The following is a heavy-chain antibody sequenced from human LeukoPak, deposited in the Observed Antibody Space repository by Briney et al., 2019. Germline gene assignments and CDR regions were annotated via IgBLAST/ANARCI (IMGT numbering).Heavy chain of an antibody. Sequence: PGGSLRISCAASGFTFSSYWMGWVRQAPGKGLEWVASINQDGSEKYYVDSVKGRFTISRDNAKTSLYLQINRLRAEDTAIFYCARDTYGGFDYWGQGTLVTVSS. CDR2: INQDGSEK. CDR3: ARDTYGGFDY. D-gene: IGHD4-23*01. V-gene: IGHV3-7*01. J-gene: IGHJ4*02. CDR1: GFTFSSYW.